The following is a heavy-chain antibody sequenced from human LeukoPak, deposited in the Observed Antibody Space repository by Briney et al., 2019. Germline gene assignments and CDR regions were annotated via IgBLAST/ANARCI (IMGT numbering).Heavy chain of an antibody. D-gene: IGHD6-19*01. V-gene: IGHV3-23*01. CDR3: AKVGVAGGYYWFDP. CDR1: GFTFSSYA. CDR2: ITASGGYT. J-gene: IGHJ5*02. Sequence: GGSLRLSCAASGFTFSSYAVSWVRQGPGKGLEWVSAITASGGYTYYADSVKGRFTISRDNSKNTLYLQMNSLRAEDTAIYYCAKVGVAGGYYWFDPWGQGTLVTVSS.